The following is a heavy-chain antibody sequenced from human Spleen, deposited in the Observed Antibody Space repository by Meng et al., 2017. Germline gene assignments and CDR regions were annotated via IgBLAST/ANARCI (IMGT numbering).Heavy chain of an antibody. CDR3: ARDKGNPGISVDGTMADY. D-gene: IGHD6-19*01. CDR2: INPSGGTT. V-gene: IGHV1-46*01. CDR1: GYIFSSYY. J-gene: IGHJ4*02. Sequence: QVHRVQSGAVVRKPGASVKVSCKASGYIFSSYYIHWVRQVPGQGLEWMGIINPSGGTTSYAQNFQGRVTVTRDTSTSTVYMELSSLRSEDTAVYYCARDKGNPGISVDGTMADYWGQGTLVTVSS.